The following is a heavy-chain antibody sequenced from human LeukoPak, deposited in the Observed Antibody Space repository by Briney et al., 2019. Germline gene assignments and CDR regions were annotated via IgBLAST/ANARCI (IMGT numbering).Heavy chain of an antibody. CDR1: GGTFSSYA. CDR3: ASALDDSSSYSAHY. V-gene: IGHV1-69*04. J-gene: IGHJ4*02. CDR2: IIPILGIA. Sequence: ASVKVSCKASGGTFSSYAISWVRQAPGQGLEWMGRIIPILGIANYAQKFQGRVTITADKSTSTAYMELSSLRSEDTAVYYCASALDDSSSYSAHYWGQGTLVTVSS. D-gene: IGHD3-22*01.